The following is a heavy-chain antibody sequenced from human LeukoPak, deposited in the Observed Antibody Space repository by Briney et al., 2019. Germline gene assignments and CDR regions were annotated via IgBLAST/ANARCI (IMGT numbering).Heavy chain of an antibody. CDR1: GFTFSSYP. J-gene: IGHJ3*02. Sequence: GTSLRLSCAASGFTFSSYPMHWVRQAPGKGLEWVASLSSDGSYKLHADSVKGRFTISRDNSKNTLYLQMDTLRVEDTAVYYCAREGTAEFDAFDIWGQGTMVSVSS. V-gene: IGHV3-30*01. D-gene: IGHD6-13*01. CDR2: LSSDGSYK. CDR3: AREGTAEFDAFDI.